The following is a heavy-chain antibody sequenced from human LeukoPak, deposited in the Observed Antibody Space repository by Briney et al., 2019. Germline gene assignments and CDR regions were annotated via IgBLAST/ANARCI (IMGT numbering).Heavy chain of an antibody. Sequence: GGSLRLSCAASGFTFSSYSMNWVRQTPGKGLEWVSSISSSSSYIFYADSVKGRFTMSRDNAKKSLFLQMNSLRAEDTAVYYCARETDSTLFDYWGQGTLVTVSS. D-gene: IGHD2-2*01. CDR3: ARETDSTLFDY. V-gene: IGHV3-21*01. CDR1: GFTFSSYS. CDR2: ISSSSSYI. J-gene: IGHJ4*02.